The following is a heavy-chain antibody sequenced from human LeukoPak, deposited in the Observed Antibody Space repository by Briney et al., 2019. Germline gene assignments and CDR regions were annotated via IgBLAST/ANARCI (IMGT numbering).Heavy chain of an antibody. J-gene: IGHJ4*02. CDR1: GFTFSSYS. D-gene: IGHD6-19*01. CDR3: VRIKYSGGWLGPDF. Sequence: PGGSLRLSCAASGFTFSSYSMNWVRQAPGKGLEWVSYISSSSTYIYYADSVTGRFTISRDNAKNSLYLQMSSLRAEDTALYYCVRIKYSGGWLGPDFWGQGTLVTVST. V-gene: IGHV3-21*05. CDR2: ISSSSTYI.